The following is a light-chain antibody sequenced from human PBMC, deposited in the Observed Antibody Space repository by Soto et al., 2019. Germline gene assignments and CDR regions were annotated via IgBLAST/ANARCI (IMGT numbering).Light chain of an antibody. CDR1: QSISSY. J-gene: IGKJ1*01. CDR3: QQYNSYRT. CDR2: AAS. V-gene: IGKV1-5*01. Sequence: DIKMTQSPSTLSASVGDRVTITCRASQSISSYLNWYQQKPGKAPKLLIYAASSLQSGVPSRFSGSGSGTDFTLTISSLQPDDFATYYFQQYNSYRTFGQGTKVDIK.